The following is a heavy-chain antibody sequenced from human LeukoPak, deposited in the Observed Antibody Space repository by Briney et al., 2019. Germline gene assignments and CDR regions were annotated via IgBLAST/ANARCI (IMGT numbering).Heavy chain of an antibody. J-gene: IGHJ4*02. CDR1: GFNFSSYS. Sequence: GGSLRLSCAGSGFNFSSYSMSWVRQVPWKGLEFVSPISSSSSFIYYADSVKGRFTISRDNAKKSLSLQMNSLRADDTAVYYCARGCSSSWYLDWGQGTLVTVSS. D-gene: IGHD6-13*01. CDR2: ISSSSSFI. V-gene: IGHV3-21*01. CDR3: ARGCSSSWYLD.